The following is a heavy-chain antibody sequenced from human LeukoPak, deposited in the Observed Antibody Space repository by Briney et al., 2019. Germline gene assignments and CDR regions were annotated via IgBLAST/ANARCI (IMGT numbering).Heavy chain of an antibody. CDR2: INPKRGGT. Sequence: ASVRVSCKTSGSTFTDYYIHWLRQAPGQGPEWLGWINPKRGGTNNAQEFQDRLTMTRDTSTTTAHMDLTSLTSDDTAIYYCAKSRYDYGDFFFDYWGQGTLVTVSS. J-gene: IGHJ4*02. V-gene: IGHV1-2*02. D-gene: IGHD4-17*01. CDR3: AKSRYDYGDFFFDY. CDR1: GSTFTDYY.